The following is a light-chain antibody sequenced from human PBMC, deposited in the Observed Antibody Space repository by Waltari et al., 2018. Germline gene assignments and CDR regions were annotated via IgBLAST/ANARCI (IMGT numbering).Light chain of an antibody. CDR3: LQYNSYPWT. CDR2: AAS. CDR1: QSVDSY. J-gene: IGKJ1*01. V-gene: IGKV3-11*01. Sequence: EIALTQFPATLSLSPGERATLSCRASQSVDSYLLWYQQRRGQTPRLVMYAASRRATGIPARFSGSGSGTVFTLTISSLQADDFATYYCLQYNSYPWTFGQGTTVEIK.